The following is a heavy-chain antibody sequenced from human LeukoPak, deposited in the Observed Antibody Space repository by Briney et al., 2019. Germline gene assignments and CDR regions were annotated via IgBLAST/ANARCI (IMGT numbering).Heavy chain of an antibody. Sequence: GGSLRLSCAASGFTFSSYAMSWVRQAPGKGLEWVSAISGSGGSTYYADSAKGRFTISRDNSKNTLYLQMNSLRAEDTAVYYCAKDLESTVTSLDYWGQGTLVTVSS. V-gene: IGHV3-23*01. CDR3: AKDLESTVTSLDY. CDR2: ISGSGGST. CDR1: GFTFSSYA. D-gene: IGHD4-17*01. J-gene: IGHJ4*02.